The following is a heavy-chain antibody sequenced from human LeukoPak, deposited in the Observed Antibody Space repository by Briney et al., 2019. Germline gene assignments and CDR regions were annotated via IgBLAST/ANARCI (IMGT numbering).Heavy chain of an antibody. CDR3: ARAYSTGWYDAFDI. Sequence: GGSLRLSCAASGFTFSSYAMHWVRQAPGKGLEWVAVISYDGNNKYYADSVKGRFTISRDNSKNTLYLQMNSLRAEDTAVYYCARAYSTGWYDAFDIWGQGTMVTVSS. CDR2: ISYDGNNK. CDR1: GFTFSSYA. V-gene: IGHV3-30*04. D-gene: IGHD6-19*01. J-gene: IGHJ3*02.